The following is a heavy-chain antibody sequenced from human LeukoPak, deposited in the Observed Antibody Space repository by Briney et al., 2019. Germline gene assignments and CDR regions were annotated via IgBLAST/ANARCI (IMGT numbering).Heavy chain of an antibody. Sequence: GGSLRLSCAASGFTFSSYSMNWVRQAPGKGLEWVSSIGSSSSYIYYADSVKGRFTISRDNAKNSLYLQMNSLRAEDTAVCYCARRRDSSSGYLNYFDYWGQGTLVTVS. V-gene: IGHV3-21*01. CDR2: IGSSSSYI. CDR3: ARRRDSSSGYLNYFDY. D-gene: IGHD6-13*01. CDR1: GFTFSSYS. J-gene: IGHJ4*02.